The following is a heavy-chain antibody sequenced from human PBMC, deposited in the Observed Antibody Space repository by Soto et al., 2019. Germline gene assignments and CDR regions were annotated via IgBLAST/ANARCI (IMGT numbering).Heavy chain of an antibody. V-gene: IGHV1-69*01. CDR1: GGTFSSYA. CDR3: ARDLDIVVVVAARGYYYGMDV. D-gene: IGHD2-15*01. Sequence: QVQLVQSGAEVKKPGSSVKVSCKASGGTFSSYAISWVRQAPGQGLEWMGGIIPIFGTANYAQKFQGRVTINADESTSTAYMELSSLRSEDTAVYYCARDLDIVVVVAARGYYYGMDVWGQGTTVTVSS. CDR2: IIPIFGTA. J-gene: IGHJ6*02.